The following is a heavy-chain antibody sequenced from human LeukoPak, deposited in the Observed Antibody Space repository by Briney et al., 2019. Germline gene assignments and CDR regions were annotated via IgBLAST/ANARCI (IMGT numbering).Heavy chain of an antibody. CDR3: ARSTETYYDFWSGYPAFDY. D-gene: IGHD3-3*01. Sequence: EASVKVSCKASGGTFSSYAISWVRQAPGQGLEWKGGIIPIFGTANYAQKFQGRVTITTDESTSTAYMELSSLRSEDTAVYYCARSTETYYDFWSGYPAFDYWGQGTLVTVSS. V-gene: IGHV1-69*05. CDR2: IIPIFGTA. CDR1: GGTFSSYA. J-gene: IGHJ4*02.